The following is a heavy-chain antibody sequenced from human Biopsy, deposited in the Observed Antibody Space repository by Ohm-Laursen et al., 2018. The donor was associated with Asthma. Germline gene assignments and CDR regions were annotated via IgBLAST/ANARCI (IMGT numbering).Heavy chain of an antibody. V-gene: IGHV1-24*01. Sequence: SVKVSCKISGYSLTDLSMHWVRQAPRQGLEWMGGHDHEEGGTVNARRFQGRVTMTEDTSTDTAYMELSSLSSDDTAVYYCASDFPKDYVRYNFQFWGQGTLATVSS. CDR3: ASDFPKDYVRYNFQF. CDR2: HDHEEGGT. CDR1: GYSLTDLS. J-gene: IGHJ4*02. D-gene: IGHD4-17*01.